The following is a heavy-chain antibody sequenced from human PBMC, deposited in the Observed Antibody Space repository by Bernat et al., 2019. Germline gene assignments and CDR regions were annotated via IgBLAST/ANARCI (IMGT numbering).Heavy chain of an antibody. J-gene: IGHJ3*02. CDR3: ARGVGYCTGALCYLVSFDI. Sequence: QVQLQESGPGLVKPSGTLSLTCAVSGGSISSSHWWTWVRQPPGKGLEWIGEIYHSGSTNYNPSLKSRVTISVDKSKNRFSLKLSSVTAADTAVYYCARGVGYCTGALCYLVSFDIWGQGTMVTVSS. D-gene: IGHD2-8*02. V-gene: IGHV4-4*02. CDR1: GGSISSSHW. CDR2: IYHSGST.